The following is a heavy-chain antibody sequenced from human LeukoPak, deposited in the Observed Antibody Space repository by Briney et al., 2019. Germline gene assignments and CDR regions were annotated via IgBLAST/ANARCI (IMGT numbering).Heavy chain of an antibody. J-gene: IGHJ3*02. CDR2: TSTSGTYT. D-gene: IGHD4-23*01. Sequence: PGGSLRLSCAASGFTFSSYEMNWVRQAPGKGPEWVSCTSTSGTYTYYADSVKGRFTISRDNAKNSLYLQMNSLRAEDTAVYYCARDESMGTLARAFDIWGQGTMVTVSS. CDR1: GFTFSSYE. V-gene: IGHV3-21*01. CDR3: ARDESMGTLARAFDI.